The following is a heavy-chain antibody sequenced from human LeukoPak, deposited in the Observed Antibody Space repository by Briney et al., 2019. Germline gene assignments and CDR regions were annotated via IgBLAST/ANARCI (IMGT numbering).Heavy chain of an antibody. Sequence: PSETLSLTCTVSGGSISSSSYYWGWIRQPPGKGLEWIVSIYYSGSTYYNPSLKSRFTISVDTSKNQFSLKLSSVTAADTAVYYCARMFRSSWYINWFDPWGQGTLVTVSS. CDR2: IYYSGST. J-gene: IGHJ5*02. D-gene: IGHD6-13*01. V-gene: IGHV4-39*07. CDR3: ARMFRSSWYINWFDP. CDR1: GGSISSSSYY.